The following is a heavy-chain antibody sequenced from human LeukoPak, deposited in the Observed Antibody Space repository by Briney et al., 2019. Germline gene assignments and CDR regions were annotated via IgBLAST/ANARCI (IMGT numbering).Heavy chain of an antibody. V-gene: IGHV3-23*01. CDR3: AKGGPGGFDY. CDR2: ISGSADNT. Sequence: GGSLRLSCAASGFTVSSNYMSWVRQAPGKGLEWVSAISGSADNTYYADSVKGRFTISRDNSKNTLYLQMNSLRAEDTAVYYCAKGGPGGFDYWGQGTLVTVSS. J-gene: IGHJ4*02. D-gene: IGHD2-2*01. CDR1: GFTVSSNY.